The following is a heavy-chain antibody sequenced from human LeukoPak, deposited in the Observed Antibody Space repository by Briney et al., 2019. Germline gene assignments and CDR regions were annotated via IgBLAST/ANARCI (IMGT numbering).Heavy chain of an antibody. CDR1: GFTFSSYW. Sequence: GGSLRLSCAASGFTFSSYWMSWVRQAPGKGLEWVSAISGSGGSTYYADSVKGRFTISRDNSKNTLYLQMDSLRAEDTAVYYCAKDLLSYYDFWSGSDYWGQGTLVTVSS. CDR3: AKDLLSYYDFWSGSDY. CDR2: ISGSGGST. V-gene: IGHV3-23*01. J-gene: IGHJ4*02. D-gene: IGHD3-3*01.